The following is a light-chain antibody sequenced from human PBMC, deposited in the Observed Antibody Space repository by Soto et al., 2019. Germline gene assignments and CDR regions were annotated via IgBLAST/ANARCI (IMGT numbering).Light chain of an antibody. CDR3: QQYNNYPQA. Sequence: DIQMTQSPTTLSASVGDRVTITCRASQSISIWLAWYQQKPGKAPKILIYETSSLESGVPSRFSGSGSGTEFTLTITSLQLDDFATYYCQQYNNYPQAFGQGTKVEIK. CDR1: QSISIW. V-gene: IGKV1-5*03. CDR2: ETS. J-gene: IGKJ1*01.